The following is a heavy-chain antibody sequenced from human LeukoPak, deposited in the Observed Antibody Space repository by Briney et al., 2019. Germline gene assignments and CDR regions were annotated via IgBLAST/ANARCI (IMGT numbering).Heavy chain of an antibody. CDR2: IYYSGST. CDR1: GGSISSYY. Sequence: SETLSLTCTVSGGSISSYYWGWIRQPPGKGLEWIGSIYYSGSTYYNPSLKSRVTISVDTSKNQFSLKLSSVTAADTAVYYCARLAGIAAAKDVWGKGTTVTISS. J-gene: IGHJ6*04. CDR3: ARLAGIAAAKDV. D-gene: IGHD6-13*01. V-gene: IGHV4-39*01.